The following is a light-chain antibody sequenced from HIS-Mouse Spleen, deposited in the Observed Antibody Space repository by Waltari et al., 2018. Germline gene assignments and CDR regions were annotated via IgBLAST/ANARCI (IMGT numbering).Light chain of an antibody. J-gene: IGLJ2*01. CDR3: CSYAGSSTFVV. CDR1: SSDVGSYTL. Sequence: QSALTQPASVSGSPGQSITISCTGTSSDVGSYTLVLWYQQHPGKAPKLMIYEGSKRPSGVSNRFSGSKSGNTASLTISGLQAEDEADYYCCSYAGSSTFVVFGGGTKLTVL. V-gene: IGLV2-23*01. CDR2: EGS.